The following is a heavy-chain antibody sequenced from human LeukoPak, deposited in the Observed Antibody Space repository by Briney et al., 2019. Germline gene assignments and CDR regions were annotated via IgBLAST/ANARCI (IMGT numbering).Heavy chain of an antibody. V-gene: IGHV3-7*03. D-gene: IGHD2-2*02. CDR1: GFTFSSYS. Sequence: GSLRLSCAASGFTFSSYSMNWVRQAPGKGLEWVANIKQDGSEKYYVNSVKGRFTISRDNAKNSLYLQMNSLRAEDTAVYYCAREYPDAFDIWGQGTMVTVSS. CDR3: AREYPDAFDI. J-gene: IGHJ3*02. CDR2: IKQDGSEK.